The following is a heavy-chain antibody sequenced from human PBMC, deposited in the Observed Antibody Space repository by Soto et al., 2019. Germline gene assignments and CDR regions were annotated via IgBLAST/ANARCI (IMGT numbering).Heavy chain of an antibody. CDR2: INPNSGGT. Sequence: VSVKVSCKASGYTFTGHYMHWVLQAPGQGLEWMGWINPNSGGTNYAQKFQGRVTMTRDTSISTAYMELSRLRSDDTAVYYCASVPRNYYDSSGYAPFDLWGRGTLVTVSS. V-gene: IGHV1-2*02. CDR3: ASVPRNYYDSSGYAPFDL. CDR1: GYTFTGHY. J-gene: IGHJ2*01. D-gene: IGHD3-22*01.